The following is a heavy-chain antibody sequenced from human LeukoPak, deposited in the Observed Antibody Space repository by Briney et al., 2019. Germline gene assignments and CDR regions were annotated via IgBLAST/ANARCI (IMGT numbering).Heavy chain of an antibody. J-gene: IGHJ4*02. D-gene: IGHD3-16*02. CDR1: GGSFSGYY. V-gene: IGHV4-34*01. CDR2: INHSGST. CDR3: ARGRRGYRLFDY. Sequence: PSETLSLTCAVYGGSFSGYYWSWIRQPPGKGLEWIGEINHSGSTNYNPSLKSRVTISVDTSKNQFSLKLSSVTAADTAVYYCARGRRGYRLFDYWGQGTLVTVSS.